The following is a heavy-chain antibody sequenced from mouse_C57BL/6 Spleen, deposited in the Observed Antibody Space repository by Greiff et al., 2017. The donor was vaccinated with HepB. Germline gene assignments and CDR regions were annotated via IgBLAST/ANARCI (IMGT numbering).Heavy chain of an antibody. V-gene: IGHV3-6*01. J-gene: IGHJ1*03. CDR1: GYSITSGYY. CDR3: ASEVLGGWYFDV. Sequence: EVKLVESGPGLVKPSQSLSLTCSVTGYSITSGYYWNWIRQFPGNKLEWMGYISYDGSNNYNPSLKNRISITRDTSKNQFFLKLNSVTTEDTATYYCASEVLGGWYFDVWGTGTTVTVSS. D-gene: IGHD3-3*01. CDR2: ISYDGSN.